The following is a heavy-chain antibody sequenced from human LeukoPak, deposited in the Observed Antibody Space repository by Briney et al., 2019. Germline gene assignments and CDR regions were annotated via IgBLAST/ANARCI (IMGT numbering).Heavy chain of an antibody. Sequence: SETLSPTCTVSGGSISSSSYYWGWIRQPPGKGLEWIGSIYYSGSTYYNPSLKSRVTISVDTSKNQFSLKLSSVTAADTAVYYCARLDPNWFDPWGQGTLVTVSS. D-gene: IGHD3/OR15-3a*01. V-gene: IGHV4-39*01. CDR2: IYYSGST. CDR3: ARLDPNWFDP. CDR1: GGSISSSSYY. J-gene: IGHJ5*02.